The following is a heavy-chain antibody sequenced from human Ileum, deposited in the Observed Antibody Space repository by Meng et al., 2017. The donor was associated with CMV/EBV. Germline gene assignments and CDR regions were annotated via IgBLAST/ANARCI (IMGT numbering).Heavy chain of an antibody. CDR3: TTGGNRITIFGVDYYYYGMDV. J-gene: IGHJ6*02. CDR2: IKSKTDGGTT. CDR1: GFTFSNAW. Sequence: GESLKISCAASGFTFSNAWMSWVRQAPGKGLEWVGRIKSKTDGGTTDYAAPVKGRFTISRDDSKNTLYLQMNSLKTEDTAVYYCTTGGNRITIFGVDYYYYGMDVWGQGTTVTVSS. V-gene: IGHV3-15*01. D-gene: IGHD3-3*01.